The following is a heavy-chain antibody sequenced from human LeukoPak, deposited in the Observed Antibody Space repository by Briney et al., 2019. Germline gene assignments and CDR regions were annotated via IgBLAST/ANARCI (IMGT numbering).Heavy chain of an antibody. CDR3: ASVRGYSSGWYASGFDP. CDR1: GGSITRSSYY. CDR2: IYYTGST. V-gene: IGHV4-39*07. Sequence: SEALSLTCTVSGGSITRSSYYWGWIRQPPGKGPEWIGSIYYTGSTNYNPSIKSRVTISLDTSKNQFSLKLTSVTAADTAIYYCASVRGYSSGWYASGFDPWGQGTLVTVSS. D-gene: IGHD6-19*01. J-gene: IGHJ5*02.